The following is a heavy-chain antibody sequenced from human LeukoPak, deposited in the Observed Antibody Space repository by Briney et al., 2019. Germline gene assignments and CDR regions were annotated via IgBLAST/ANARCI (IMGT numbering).Heavy chain of an antibody. D-gene: IGHD6-19*01. Sequence: SETLSLTCTVSGGSISGRSYYWGWIRQPPGKGLEWIGSIFYGGSTDYNPSLKSRVTTSVGTSKNHFSLKLSSVTAADTAVYYCARHAVYAGSGWAFDYWGQGTLVTVSS. CDR1: GGSISGRSYY. V-gene: IGHV4-39*01. J-gene: IGHJ4*02. CDR3: ARHAVYAGSGWAFDY. CDR2: IFYGGST.